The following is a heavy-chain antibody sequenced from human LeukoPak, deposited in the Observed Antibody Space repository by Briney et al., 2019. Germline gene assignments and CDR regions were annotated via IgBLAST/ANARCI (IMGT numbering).Heavy chain of an antibody. CDR2: INWNGGGT. V-gene: IGHV3-9*01. CDR3: AKHLTATNTYIFFGLDV. J-gene: IGHJ6*02. Sequence: GGSLRLSCAATGYSFKDYGMHWVRQPPGKGLEWVSAINWNGGGTDYADSVKGRFTIFRDDAKNSLYLQLSSLRPEDTALYYCAKHLTATNTYIFFGLDVWGQGTSVTVSS. CDR1: GYSFKDYG. D-gene: IGHD1-26*01.